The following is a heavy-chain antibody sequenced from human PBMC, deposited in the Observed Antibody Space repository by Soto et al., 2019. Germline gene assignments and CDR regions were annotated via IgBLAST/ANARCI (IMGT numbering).Heavy chain of an antibody. D-gene: IGHD6-19*01. V-gene: IGHV1-69*06. Sequence: QVQLVQSGAEVKKPGSSVKVSCKASGGTFSSYAISWVRQAPGQGLEWMGGLIPIFGTANYAQKFQGRVTIPADKSTSTAYMELSSLRSEDTAVYYCARDRKYSSGSYFSYYYYYGMDVWDRGATVTVSS. CDR2: LIPIFGTA. CDR3: ARDRKYSSGSYFSYYYYYGMDV. J-gene: IGHJ6*02. CDR1: GGTFSSYA.